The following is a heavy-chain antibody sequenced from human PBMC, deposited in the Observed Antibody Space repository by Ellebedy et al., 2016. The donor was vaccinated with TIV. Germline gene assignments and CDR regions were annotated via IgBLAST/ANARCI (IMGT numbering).Heavy chain of an antibody. J-gene: IGHJ3*01. CDR3: VCSTTVTAFDL. D-gene: IGHD4-17*01. V-gene: IGHV3-23*01. Sequence: PGGSLRLSCAASGFTFSSYAMSWVRQAPGKGLEWVSAISGNGGHTHYAESVKGRFTVSRDNSKNTVYLQMNSLGAEDTAVYYCVCSTTVTAFDLWGQGTVVIVSS. CDR2: ISGNGGHT. CDR1: GFTFSSYA.